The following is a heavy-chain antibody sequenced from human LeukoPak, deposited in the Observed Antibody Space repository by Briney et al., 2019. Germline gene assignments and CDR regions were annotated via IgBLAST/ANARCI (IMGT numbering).Heavy chain of an antibody. J-gene: IGHJ5*02. Sequence: GASVKVSCKASGYTFTGYYMHWVRQAPGQGLEWMGWINPNSGGTNYAQKFQGRVTMTRDTSISTAYMELSRLRSDDTAVYYCARVRAAAGPVFDPWGQGTLVTVSS. V-gene: IGHV1-2*02. CDR2: INPNSGGT. CDR3: ARVRAAAGPVFDP. D-gene: IGHD6-13*01. CDR1: GYTFTGYY.